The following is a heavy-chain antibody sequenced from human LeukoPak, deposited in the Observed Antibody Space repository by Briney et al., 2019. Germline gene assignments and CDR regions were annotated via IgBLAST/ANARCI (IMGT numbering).Heavy chain of an antibody. V-gene: IGHV3-23*01. CDR1: GFTFTTYD. Sequence: GGPLSLSCAASGFTFTTYDMNWVRHAPGKGLEWVSDMRGGGGSTYYADSVKGRLTISRDNSKHTLYLQINSLSAEDTALYCCAKVLYSGNAFSASWGQGTLVTVSS. D-gene: IGHD5-12*01. CDR2: MRGGGGST. CDR3: AKVLYSGNAFSAS. J-gene: IGHJ5*02.